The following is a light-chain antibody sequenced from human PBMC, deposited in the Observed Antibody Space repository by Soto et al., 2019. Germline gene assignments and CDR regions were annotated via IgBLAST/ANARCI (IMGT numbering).Light chain of an antibody. CDR2: NEI. V-gene: IGLV3-21*04. CDR1: NIGSKS. CDR3: HGCDSDSDHPV. J-gene: IGLJ2*01. Sequence: SYELTQPPSVSVAPGKTASIPCGGDNIGSKSVHWYQQRPGQAPVLAINNEIDRHSGIPERFSGSNSGNTATLTITRVDAGDEADYYCHGCDSDSDHPVFGGGTKLTVL.